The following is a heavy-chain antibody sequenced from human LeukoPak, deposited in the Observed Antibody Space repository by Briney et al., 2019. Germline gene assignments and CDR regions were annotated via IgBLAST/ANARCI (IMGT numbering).Heavy chain of an antibody. CDR3: AKVGAGILDY. J-gene: IGHJ4*02. Sequence: GGSLRLSCAASGFTFSSYWMSWVRQAPGKGLEWVASIKQDGSEKYYVDSVRGRFTISRDNAKNSLYLQMNSLRAEDTAVYYCAKVGAGILDYWGQGTLVTVSS. D-gene: IGHD1-14*01. CDR1: GFTFSSYW. CDR2: IKQDGSEK. V-gene: IGHV3-7*03.